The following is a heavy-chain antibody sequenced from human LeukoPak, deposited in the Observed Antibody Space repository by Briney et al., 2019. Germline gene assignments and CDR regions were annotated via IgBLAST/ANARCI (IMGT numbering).Heavy chain of an antibody. V-gene: IGHV1-69*05. D-gene: IGHD3-16*01. CDR3: ARTYYDYVWGGRPRYYFDY. Sequence: SVKVSCKASGGTFSSYAISWVRQAPGQGLEWMGRIIPIFGTANYAQKFQGRVTITTDESTSTAYMELSSLRSEDTAVYYCARTYYDYVWGGRPRYYFDYWGLGTLVTVSS. CDR1: GGTFSSYA. CDR2: IIPIFGTA. J-gene: IGHJ4*02.